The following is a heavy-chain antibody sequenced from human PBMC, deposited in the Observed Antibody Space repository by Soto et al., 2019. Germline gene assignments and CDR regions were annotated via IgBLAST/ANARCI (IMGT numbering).Heavy chain of an antibody. Sequence: EVQLVESGGGLVQPGGSLRLSCAASGFTFSDHYMEWVRQAPGKGLEWVARSRNRVNSHTTEYAASVKGRFTISRAQSKLSLYLQMSSLKLEDTAVYDCTRGLLVGATSYNFHGIAVWGQGTTVTVSS. CDR3: TRGLLVGATSYNFHGIAV. CDR1: GFTFSDHY. CDR2: SRNRVNSHTT. V-gene: IGHV3-72*01. D-gene: IGHD2-15*01. J-gene: IGHJ6*01.